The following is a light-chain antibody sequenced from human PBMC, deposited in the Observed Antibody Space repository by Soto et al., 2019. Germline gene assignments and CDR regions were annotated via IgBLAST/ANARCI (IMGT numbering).Light chain of an antibody. Sequence: SVLTQPASVSGSPGQSITISCTGTSSDVGGYNYVSWYQHHPGKAPKLIIYEVNNRPSGVSNRFSGSKSGNTASLTISGLQAEDEADYYCSSYTTSSTLVFGGGTKLTVL. CDR3: SSYTTSSTLV. V-gene: IGLV2-14*01. J-gene: IGLJ3*02. CDR1: SSDVGGYNY. CDR2: EVN.